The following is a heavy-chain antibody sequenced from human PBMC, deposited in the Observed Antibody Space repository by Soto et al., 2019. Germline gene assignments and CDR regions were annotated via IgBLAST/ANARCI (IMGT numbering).Heavy chain of an antibody. V-gene: IGHV3-21*01. CDR2: ISSRSDI. Sequence: PGGSLRLSCVGSGFTFSTYSINWVRQAPGKGLEWVSSISSRSDIYYADSVKGRFTISRDNAKNSVSLQMNSLRAEDTAVYYCGREYTSWPLAYGLDVWGPGTAVPGSS. CDR1: GFTFSTYS. CDR3: GREYTSWPLAYGLDV. J-gene: IGHJ6*02. D-gene: IGHD2-2*02.